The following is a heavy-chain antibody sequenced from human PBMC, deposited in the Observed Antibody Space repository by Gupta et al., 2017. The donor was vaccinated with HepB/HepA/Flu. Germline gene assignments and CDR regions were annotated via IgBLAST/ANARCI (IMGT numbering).Heavy chain of an antibody. J-gene: IGHJ3*02. CDR2: INPSGGST. Sequence: QVQLVQSGAEVKQPGASVKVSCKASGYTFTSYYMHWLRQAPGQGLEWVGIINPSGGSTSYAQKVQGRVTITRDKSTSTVYMELSSLRSEDTAMYYCARRVGATNRDAFDIWGQGTMVTVSS. D-gene: IGHD1-26*01. V-gene: IGHV1-46*01. CDR1: GYTFTSYY. CDR3: ARRVGATNRDAFDI.